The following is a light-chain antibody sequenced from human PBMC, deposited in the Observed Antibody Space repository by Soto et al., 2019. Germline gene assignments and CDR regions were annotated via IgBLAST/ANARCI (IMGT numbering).Light chain of an antibody. V-gene: IGKV3-15*01. CDR1: LSSNRD. CDR2: DAS. CDR3: QQYNSWPPIT. J-gene: IGKJ5*01. Sequence: IVMTQSPATLSMSPGERSALSCRASLSSNRDLAWYQQKPRQSPPLLVYDASTSATGIPQRFSGVGSGTEFTPTISSLQSADFVVYYCQQYNSWPPITFGQGTRLEIK.